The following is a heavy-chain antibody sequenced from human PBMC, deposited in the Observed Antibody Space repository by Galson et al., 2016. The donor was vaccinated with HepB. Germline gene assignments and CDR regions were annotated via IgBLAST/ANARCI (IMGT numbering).Heavy chain of an antibody. Sequence: SETLSLTCAVYGGSFSGYYWNWIRQSPGKGLEWLGELNHSGSINYNPYLKSRVTISVDRSKNQFSLKLSSVTAADTAVYYCARGDNPDYGDYASAYYYMDVWGKGTTVTVSS. CDR3: ARGDNPDYGDYASAYYYMDV. D-gene: IGHD4-17*01. CDR2: LNHSGSI. V-gene: IGHV4-34*01. CDR1: GGSFSGYY. J-gene: IGHJ6*03.